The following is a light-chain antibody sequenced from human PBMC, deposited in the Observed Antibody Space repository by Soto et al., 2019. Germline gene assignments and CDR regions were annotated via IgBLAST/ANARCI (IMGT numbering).Light chain of an antibody. CDR3: AVWDDSLNGVV. CDR1: RSNVGNNA. V-gene: IGLV1-36*01. J-gene: IGLJ3*02. Sequence: QSVLTQPPSVSEAPRRRVTISCSGSRSNVGNNAVNWYQQLPGKAPKLLIYYDDLLPSGVSDRFSGSKSGTSASLAISGLQSEDEADYYCAVWDDSLNGVVFGGGTKLTVL. CDR2: YDD.